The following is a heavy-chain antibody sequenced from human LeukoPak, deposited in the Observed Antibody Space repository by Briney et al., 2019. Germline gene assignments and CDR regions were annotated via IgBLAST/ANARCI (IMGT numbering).Heavy chain of an antibody. J-gene: IGHJ4*02. V-gene: IGHV1-18*01. CDR1: GYTFTSYG. CDR3: ARDDTIFGVVQNDY. D-gene: IGHD3-3*01. CDR2: ISAYNGNT. Sequence: ASVKVSCKASGYTFTSYGISWVRQAPGRGLEWMGWISAYNGNTNYAQKLQGRVTMTTDTSTSTAYMELRSLRSDDTAVYYCARDDTIFGVVQNDYWGQGTLVTVSS.